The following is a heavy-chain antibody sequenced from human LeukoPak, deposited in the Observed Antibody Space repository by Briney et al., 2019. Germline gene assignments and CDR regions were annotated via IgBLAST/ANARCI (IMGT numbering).Heavy chain of an antibody. D-gene: IGHD6-6*01. CDR3: ASIRGMHSSSGYFDY. J-gene: IGHJ4*02. V-gene: IGHV4-34*01. CDR2: INHSGST. CDR1: GGSFSGYY. Sequence: SETLSLTCAVYGGSFSGYYWSWIRQPPGKGLEWIGEINHSGSTNYNPSLKSRVTISVDTSKNQFSLKLSSVTAADTAVYYCASIRGMHSSSGYFDYWGQGTLVTVSS.